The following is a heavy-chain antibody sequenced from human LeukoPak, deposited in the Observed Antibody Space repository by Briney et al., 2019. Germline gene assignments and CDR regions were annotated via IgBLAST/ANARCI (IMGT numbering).Heavy chain of an antibody. D-gene: IGHD3-10*01. CDR1: GFTVSSNY. Sequence: GGSLRLSCAASGFTVSSNYMSWVRQAPGKGLEWVSVIYSGGSTYYADSVKGRFTISRDNSKNTLYLQMNSLRAEDTAVYYCEAMVRGVIISDYWGQGTLVTVSS. J-gene: IGHJ4*02. CDR2: IYSGGST. CDR3: EAMVRGVIISDY. V-gene: IGHV3-66*01.